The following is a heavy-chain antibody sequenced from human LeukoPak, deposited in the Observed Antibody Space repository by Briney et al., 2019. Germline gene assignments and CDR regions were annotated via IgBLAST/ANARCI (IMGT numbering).Heavy chain of an antibody. CDR1: GFTFSSYE. J-gene: IGHJ4*02. CDR3: AKNNLRPFDY. Sequence: GGSLRLSCAASGFTFSSYEMNWVRQAPGKGLEWVSYISSSGSTIYYADSVKGRFTISRDNSKNTLYLQVNSLRAEDTAVYYCAKNNLRPFDYWGQGTLVTVSS. D-gene: IGHD4-17*01. CDR2: ISSSGSTI. V-gene: IGHV3-48*03.